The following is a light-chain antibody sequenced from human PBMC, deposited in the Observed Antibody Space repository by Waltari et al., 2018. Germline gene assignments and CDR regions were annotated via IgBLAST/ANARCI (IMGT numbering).Light chain of an antibody. Sequence: EIVMTQSPATLSVSPGERVTLSCRASQSVSSNLAWYQQKPGQAPRVLIYAASTRATGIPARFSGSGSGTEFTLTISSLQSEDFAVYYCQHYNNWPPMYTFGQGTKLEIK. J-gene: IGKJ2*01. CDR1: QSVSSN. V-gene: IGKV3-15*01. CDR2: AAS. CDR3: QHYNNWPPMYT.